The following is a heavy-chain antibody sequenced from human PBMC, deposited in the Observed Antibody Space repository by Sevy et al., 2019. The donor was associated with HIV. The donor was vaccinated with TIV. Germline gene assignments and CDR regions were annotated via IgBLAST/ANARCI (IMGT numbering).Heavy chain of an antibody. J-gene: IGHJ2*01. CDR1: GFTFSDYY. CDR2: ISSDGNNM. CDR3: ARDRRGDSSGSYYWYFDL. Sequence: GGSLRLSCAASGFTFSDYYMSWLRQAPGKGLEWVTYISSDGNNMFYADSVKGRFTISRDNALKSLFLQMNSLRVDDTAVYYCARDRRGDSSGSYYWYFDLWGRGTLVTVSS. V-gene: IGHV3-11*01. D-gene: IGHD3-22*01.